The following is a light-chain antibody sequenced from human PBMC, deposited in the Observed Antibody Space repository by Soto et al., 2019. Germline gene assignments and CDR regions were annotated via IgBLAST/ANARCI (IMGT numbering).Light chain of an antibody. CDR1: SSDIGAYNF. J-gene: IGLJ2*01. CDR2: DVN. Sequence: QSVLTQPASVSGSPGQSITISCTGTSSDIGAYNFVSWYLQHPGKAPKLMLYDVNIRPSGVSNRFSGSKSGNTASLTISGLQAEDEADYYCTSWTTSTTMIFGGGTKVTV. V-gene: IGLV2-14*03. CDR3: TSWTTSTTMI.